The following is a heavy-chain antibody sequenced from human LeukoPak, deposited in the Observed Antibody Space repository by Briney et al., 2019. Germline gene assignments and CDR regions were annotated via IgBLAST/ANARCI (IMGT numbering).Heavy chain of an antibody. D-gene: IGHD6-13*01. CDR3: ARDGSSSWTDYGMDV. CDR2: IYTSGST. V-gene: IGHV4-61*02. J-gene: IGHJ6*02. CDR1: GGSISSGSYY. Sequence: SQTLSLTCTVSGGSISSGSYYWSWIRQPPGKGLEWIGRIYTSGSTNYNPSLKSRVTISVDTSKNQFSPKLSSVTAADTAVYYCARDGSSSWTDYGMDVWGQGTTVTVSS.